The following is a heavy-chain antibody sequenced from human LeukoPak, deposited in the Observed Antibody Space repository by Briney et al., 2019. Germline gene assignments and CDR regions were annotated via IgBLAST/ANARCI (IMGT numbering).Heavy chain of an antibody. CDR2: INHSGST. CDR1: GGSFSGYY. D-gene: IGHD1-26*01. CDR3: VRDQGGSSHRHAFDL. Sequence: PSETLSLTCAVYGGSFSGYYWSWIRQPPGKGLEWIGEINHSGSTNYNPSLKSRVTISVDKSKNQFSLKLTSVTAADTAVYYCVRDQGGSSHRHAFDLWGQGQLVTVSS. V-gene: IGHV4-34*01. J-gene: IGHJ3*01.